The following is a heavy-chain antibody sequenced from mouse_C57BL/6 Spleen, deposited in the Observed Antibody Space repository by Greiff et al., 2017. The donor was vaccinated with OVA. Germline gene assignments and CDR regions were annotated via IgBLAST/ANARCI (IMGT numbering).Heavy chain of an antibody. J-gene: IGHJ4*01. V-gene: IGHV14-3*01. CDR2: IDPANGNT. D-gene: IGHD1-1*01. Sequence: VQLQQSVAELVRPGASVKLSCTASGFNIKNTYMHWVKQRPEQGLEWIGRIDPANGNTKYAPKFQGKATITADTSSNTAYLQLSSLTSEDTAIYYCALNYYGSSYSYAMDYWGQGTSVTVSS. CDR1: GFNIKNTY. CDR3: ALNYYGSSYSYAMDY.